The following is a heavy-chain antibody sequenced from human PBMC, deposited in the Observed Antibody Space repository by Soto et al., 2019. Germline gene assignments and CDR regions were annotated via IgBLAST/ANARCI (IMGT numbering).Heavy chain of an antibody. V-gene: IGHV3-11*01. CDR3: ARAPYYYDSSVLGY. D-gene: IGHD3-22*01. CDR2: ISSSGSTI. J-gene: IGHJ4*02. Sequence: RIRKTPGKGLEWVSYISSSGSTIYYADSVKGRFTISRDNAKNSLYLQMNSLRAEDTAVYYCARAPYYYDSSVLGYWGQGTLVTVSS.